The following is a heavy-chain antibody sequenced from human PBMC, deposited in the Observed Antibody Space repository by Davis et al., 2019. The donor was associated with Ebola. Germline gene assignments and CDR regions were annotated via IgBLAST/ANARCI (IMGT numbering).Heavy chain of an antibody. CDR2: ISGSGGST. J-gene: IGHJ6*02. Sequence: GESLKISCAASGFTFSSYAMSWVRQAPGQGLEWVSAISGSGGSTYYADSVKGRFTISRDNSKNTLYLQMNSLRAEDTAVYYCARDPRQWLTPWDYYYGMDVWGQGTTVTVSS. CDR3: ARDPRQWLTPWDYYYGMDV. V-gene: IGHV3-23*01. CDR1: GFTFSSYA. D-gene: IGHD6-19*01.